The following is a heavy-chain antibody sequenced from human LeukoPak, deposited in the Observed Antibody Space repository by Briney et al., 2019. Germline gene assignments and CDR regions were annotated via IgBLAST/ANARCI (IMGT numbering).Heavy chain of an antibody. D-gene: IGHD6-19*01. J-gene: IGHJ4*02. CDR2: ISATGTRT. Sequence: GGSLRLSCAASGFAFSNYAMSWVRQAPGKGLEWVSAISATGTRTYYADSVKGRFTISRDNSKNTLYLQMNSLRVEDTAVYYCAKERSSGWPFDYWGQGTLVTVSS. V-gene: IGHV3-23*01. CDR3: AKERSSGWPFDY. CDR1: GFAFSNYA.